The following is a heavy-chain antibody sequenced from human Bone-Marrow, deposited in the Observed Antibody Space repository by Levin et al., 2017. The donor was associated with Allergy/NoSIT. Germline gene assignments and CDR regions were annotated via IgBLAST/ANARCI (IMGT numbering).Heavy chain of an antibody. V-gene: IGHV1-46*01. CDR3: AKSITMIVVVMPPIKDAFDI. D-gene: IGHD3-22*01. CDR1: GYTFTSYY. Sequence: AASVKVSCKASGYTFTSYYMHWVRQAPGQGLEWMGIINPSGGSTSYAQKFQGRVTMTRDTSTSTAYMELSSLRSEDTAVYYCAKSITMIVVVMPPIKDAFDIWGQGTMVTVSS. CDR2: INPSGGST. J-gene: IGHJ3*02.